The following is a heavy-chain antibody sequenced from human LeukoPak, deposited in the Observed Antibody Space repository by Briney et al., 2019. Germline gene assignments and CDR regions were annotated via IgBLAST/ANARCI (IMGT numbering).Heavy chain of an antibody. V-gene: IGHV4-61*02. CDR3: ARVDYVWGSSYYYYYYMDV. D-gene: IGHD3-16*01. CDR2: IYTSGST. CDR1: GGSISSGSYY. Sequence: SKTLSLTWTVSGGSISSGSYYWSWIRQPAGKGLEWIGRIYTSGSTNYNPSLKSRVTISVDTSKNQFSLELSSVTAAYTAVYYCARVDYVWGSSYYYYYYMDVWGKGTTVTVFS. J-gene: IGHJ6*03.